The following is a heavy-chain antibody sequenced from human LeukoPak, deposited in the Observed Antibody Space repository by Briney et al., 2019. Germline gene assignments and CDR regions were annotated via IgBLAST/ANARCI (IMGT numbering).Heavy chain of an antibody. CDR2: VNSDGSRT. CDR1: GFTFSTYW. Sequence: PGGSLRLSCAVSGFTFSTYWMHWVRQAPGKGLVWVSYVNSDGSRTRYVDSVRGRFTISRDNAKNTLYLQMNSLRAEDTALYYCAKDYQYGSGSWYYFDYWGQGTLVTVSS. V-gene: IGHV3-74*01. CDR3: AKDYQYGSGSWYYFDY. J-gene: IGHJ4*02. D-gene: IGHD3-10*01.